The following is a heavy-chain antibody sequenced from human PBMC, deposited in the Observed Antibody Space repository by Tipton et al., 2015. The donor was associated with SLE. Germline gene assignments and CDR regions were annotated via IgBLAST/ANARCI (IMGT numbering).Heavy chain of an antibody. CDR1: GDSMSEYY. CDR3: AREITMVRGVIIPIGAFDI. D-gene: IGHD3-10*01. CDR2: IHYGGRT. V-gene: IGHV4-59*12. Sequence: TLSLTCTVSGDSMSEYYCSWIRQTPGKGLEWIGYIHYGGRTYYNPSLKSRVTISVDTSKNQFSLKLSSVTAADTAVYYCAREITMVRGVIIPIGAFDIWGQGTMVTVSS. J-gene: IGHJ3*02.